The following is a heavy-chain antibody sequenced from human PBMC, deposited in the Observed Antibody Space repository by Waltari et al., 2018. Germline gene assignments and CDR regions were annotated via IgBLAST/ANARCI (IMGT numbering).Heavy chain of an antibody. CDR3: TRGGRDSSWYWRD. CDR1: GFRFGKYW. V-gene: IGHV3-7*01. J-gene: IGHJ4*02. D-gene: IGHD6-13*01. CDR2: IKQDGSEK. Sequence: EVQLVESGGGLAQAGGSLRLLCAASGFRFGKYWMTWVRQASGKGPEWVANIKQDGSEKYYMDSVKGRFTISRDNAKNSLYLQMNNLRVEDTAVYYCTRGGRDSSWYWRDWGQGTLVTVSS.